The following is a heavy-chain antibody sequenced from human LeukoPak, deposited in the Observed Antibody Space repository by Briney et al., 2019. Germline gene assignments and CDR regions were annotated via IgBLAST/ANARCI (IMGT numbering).Heavy chain of an antibody. J-gene: IGHJ5*02. CDR2: IYHSGST. CDR3: ARGTPAAPNWFDP. Sequence: PSETLSLTCAVSGGSISSSNWWSWVRQPPGKGLEWIGEIYHSGSTNYNPSLKSRVTISVDKSKNQFSLKLSSVTAADTAVHYCARGTPAAPNWFDPWGQGTLVTVSS. D-gene: IGHD6-13*01. V-gene: IGHV4-4*02. CDR1: GGSISSSNW.